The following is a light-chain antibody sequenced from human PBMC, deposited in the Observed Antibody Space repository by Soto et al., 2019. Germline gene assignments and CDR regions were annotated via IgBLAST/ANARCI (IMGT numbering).Light chain of an antibody. Sequence: EIVLTQSPGTLSLSPGERATLSCRASHSVSSSYLAWYQQKPGQAPRLLIYAASSRATGIPDRFSGSGSGTDFTLTISRLEPEDFAVYYCQQYGGSPPYTFGQGTKLGIK. CDR3: QQYGGSPPYT. CDR2: AAS. V-gene: IGKV3-20*01. CDR1: HSVSSSY. J-gene: IGKJ2*01.